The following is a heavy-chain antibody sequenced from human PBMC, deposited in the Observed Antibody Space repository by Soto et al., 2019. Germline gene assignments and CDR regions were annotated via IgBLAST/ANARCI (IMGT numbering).Heavy chain of an antibody. CDR2: INPFDDST. D-gene: IGHD4-4*01. J-gene: IGHJ6*03. Sequence: QVQLVQSGAEVKKPGASVKVSCKASGYTFTSYYIHWVRQAPGQGLEWMGVINPFDDSTIYAQRFQGRVTMTSDTSTSTVFMEVSSLRSEDTAVYHCAREEMPTVNNYYSYMDVWGKGTTVTVSS. CDR1: GYTFTSYY. V-gene: IGHV1-46*03. CDR3: AREEMPTVNNYYSYMDV.